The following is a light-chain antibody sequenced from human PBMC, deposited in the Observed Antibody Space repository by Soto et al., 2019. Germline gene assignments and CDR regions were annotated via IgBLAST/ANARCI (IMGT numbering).Light chain of an antibody. V-gene: IGLV2-23*02. Sequence: QSALTQPASVSGSPGQSITISCTGTSSDVGSYNFVSWYQHHPGKAPTLMIYEVTKRPSGVSNRFSGSKSSNTASLTISGLQADDEADYYCCSYAGSSAYVFGTGTKLTVL. CDR3: CSYAGSSAYV. J-gene: IGLJ1*01. CDR1: SSDVGSYNF. CDR2: EVT.